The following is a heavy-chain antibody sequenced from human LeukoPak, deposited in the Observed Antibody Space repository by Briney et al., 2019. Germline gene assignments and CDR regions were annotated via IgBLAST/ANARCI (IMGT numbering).Heavy chain of an antibody. J-gene: IGHJ5*02. CDR3: ARVDYYDSTRSGWFDP. CDR2: IYHSGST. Sequence: PSQTLSLTCAVSGGSISSGGYSWSWIRQPPGKGLEWIGYIYHSGSTYYNPSLKSRVTISVDRSKNQFSLKLSSVTAADTAVYYCARVDYYDSTRSGWFDPWGQGTLVTVSS. D-gene: IGHD3-22*01. CDR1: GGSISSGGYS. V-gene: IGHV4-30-2*01.